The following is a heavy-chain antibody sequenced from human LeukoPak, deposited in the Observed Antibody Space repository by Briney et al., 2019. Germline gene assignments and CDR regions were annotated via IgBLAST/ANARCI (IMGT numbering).Heavy chain of an antibody. Sequence: PGGSLRLSCAASGLTFSSYAMSWVRPAPGEGLEWVSTIGGLGFLTYYADSVKGRFTICRDNSKNTLYLQMNKLRADDTAVYFAAKLAGNNYARDWYFDLWGRGTLVTVSS. J-gene: IGHJ2*01. CDR2: IGGLGFLT. V-gene: IGHV3-23*01. CDR3: AKLAGNNYARDWYFDL. D-gene: IGHD1/OR15-1a*01. CDR1: GLTFSSYA.